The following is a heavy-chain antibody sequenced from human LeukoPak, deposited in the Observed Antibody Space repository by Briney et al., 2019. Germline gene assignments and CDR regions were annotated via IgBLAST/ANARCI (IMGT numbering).Heavy chain of an antibody. Sequence: SETLSLTCAVYGGSFSGYYWSWIRQSPGKGLEWIGEINHSGSTNYNPSLKSRVTISVDTSKNQFSLKLSSVTAADTAVYYCARQTGDSSGYYPDYWGQGTLVTVSS. J-gene: IGHJ4*02. CDR1: GGSFSGYY. CDR2: INHSGST. D-gene: IGHD3-22*01. CDR3: ARQTGDSSGYYPDY. V-gene: IGHV4-34*01.